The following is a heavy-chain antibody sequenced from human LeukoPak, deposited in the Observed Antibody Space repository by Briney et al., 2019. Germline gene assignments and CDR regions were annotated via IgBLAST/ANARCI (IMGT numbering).Heavy chain of an antibody. CDR2: IYYSGST. CDR1: GGSFTSGGYY. Sequence: SETLSLTCTVSGGSFTSGGYYWSWIRQPPGEGLEWIGYIYYSGSTYYNPSLKSRLTISVDTSKKQFSLKLSSVTAADTAVYYCARVGFYDSSGLDAGRSFDYGGQGTLVTVSS. CDR3: ARVGFYDSSGLDAGRSFDY. J-gene: IGHJ4*02. V-gene: IGHV4-30-4*01. D-gene: IGHD3-22*01.